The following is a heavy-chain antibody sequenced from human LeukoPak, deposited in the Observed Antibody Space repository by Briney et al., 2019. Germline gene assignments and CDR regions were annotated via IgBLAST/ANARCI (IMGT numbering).Heavy chain of an antibody. Sequence: SQTLSLTFAISGDSVSTNSATWTWLRQSPSRGLEWLGRTYYRSKWYNDYAVSTKSRITINPDTSKNQFSLQLNSVTPEDTSVYYCARLVGASWFDSWGQGTLVTVSS. CDR2: TYYRSKWYN. CDR1: GDSVSTNSAT. J-gene: IGHJ5*01. V-gene: IGHV6-1*01. D-gene: IGHD1-26*01. CDR3: ARLVGASWFDS.